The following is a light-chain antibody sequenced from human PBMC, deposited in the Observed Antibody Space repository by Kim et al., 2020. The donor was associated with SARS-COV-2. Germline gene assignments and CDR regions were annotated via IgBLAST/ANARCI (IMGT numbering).Light chain of an antibody. CDR2: RHN. CDR1: SPTIVLSY. CDR3: AAWDDNLSGYV. Sequence: MYTTCGSGSSPTIVLSYGHGHQQRPGPAPKLLVYRHNYRPSGVPDRFSGSTSGNSASLAISGLRSEDEADYYCAAWDDNLSGYVFGIGTKVTVL. J-gene: IGLJ1*01. V-gene: IGLV1-47*01.